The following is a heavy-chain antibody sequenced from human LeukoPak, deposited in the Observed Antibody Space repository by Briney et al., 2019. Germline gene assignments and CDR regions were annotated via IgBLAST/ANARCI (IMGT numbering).Heavy chain of an antibody. J-gene: IGHJ4*02. CDR3: ARLASGSYGPLTPFDY. D-gene: IGHD1-26*01. V-gene: IGHV4-59*08. CDR1: GAPLNNYY. Sequence: SETLSLTCTVSGAPLNNYYWNWVRQPPGKELEWIGNVDYSGSTRYNPSLKSRATMSLDSSKNQFSLRLTSVTAADTAVYYSARLASGSYGPLTPFDYWGQGTLVTVSS. CDR2: VDYSGST.